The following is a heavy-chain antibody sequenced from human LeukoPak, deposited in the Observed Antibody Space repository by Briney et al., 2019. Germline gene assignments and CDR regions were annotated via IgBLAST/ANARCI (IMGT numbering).Heavy chain of an antibody. D-gene: IGHD3-3*01. Sequence: SETLSLTCTVSGGSIRSDYWSWIRQPPGKGLEWIGYIYYSGSTNYNPSLTSRVTISLDTPKNQFSLKLSSVTAADTAVYYCARRRGNFWSDYYAFDYWGLGTLVTISS. V-gene: IGHV4-59*08. CDR2: IYYSGST. CDR1: GGSIRSDY. J-gene: IGHJ4*02. CDR3: ARRRGNFWSDYYAFDY.